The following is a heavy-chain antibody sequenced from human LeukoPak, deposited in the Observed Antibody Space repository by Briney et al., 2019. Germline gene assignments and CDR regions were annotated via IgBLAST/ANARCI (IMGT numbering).Heavy chain of an antibody. Sequence: SETLSLTCTVSGGSISSGDYYWSWIRQPPGKGLEWIGYIYYSGSTYYNPSLKSRVTISVDTSKNQFSPKLSSVTAADTAVYYCAGSSTSFDAFDIWGQGTMVTVSS. CDR3: AGSSTSFDAFDI. CDR1: GGSISSGDYY. J-gene: IGHJ3*02. D-gene: IGHD2-2*01. V-gene: IGHV4-30-4*01. CDR2: IYYSGST.